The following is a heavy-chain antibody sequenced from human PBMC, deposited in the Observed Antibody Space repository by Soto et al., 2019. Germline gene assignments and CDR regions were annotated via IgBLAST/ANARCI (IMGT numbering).Heavy chain of an antibody. CDR1: GFTFSSYA. V-gene: IGHV3-23*01. J-gene: IGHJ3*02. CDR3: AKFPRGAVAVRDI. D-gene: IGHD6-19*01. CDR2: ISGSGGST. Sequence: GGSLRLSCAASGFTFSSYAMSWVRQAPGKGLEWVSAISGSGGSTYYADSVKGRFTISRDNSKNTLYLQMNSLRAEDTAVYYRAKFPRGAVAVRDIWGQGTMVTVSS.